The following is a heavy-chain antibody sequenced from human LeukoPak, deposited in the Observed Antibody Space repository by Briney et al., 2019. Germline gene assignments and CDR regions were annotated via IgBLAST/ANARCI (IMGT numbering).Heavy chain of an antibody. CDR3: ARDIAAAGISQDY. D-gene: IGHD6-13*01. CDR2: IYYSGST. CDR1: GGSINSRSYY. J-gene: IGHJ4*02. Sequence: SETLSFTCTVSGGSINSRSYYWGWIRQPPGKGLEWIGSIYYSGSTYHNPSLKSRVTISVDTSKNQLSLKLSSVTAADTAVYYCARDIAAAGISQDYWGQGTLVTVSS. V-gene: IGHV4-39*01.